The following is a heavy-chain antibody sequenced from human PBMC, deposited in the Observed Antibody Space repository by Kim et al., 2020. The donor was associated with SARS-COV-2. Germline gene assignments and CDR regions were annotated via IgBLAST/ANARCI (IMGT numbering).Heavy chain of an antibody. CDR1: GYTFTSYG. CDR2: ISAYNGNT. CDR3: ARDLTMVRTYYYYGMDV. V-gene: IGHV1-18*01. J-gene: IGHJ6*02. D-gene: IGHD3-10*01. Sequence: ASVKVSCKASGYTFTSYGISWVRQAPGQGLEWMGWISAYNGNTNYAQKLQGRVTMTTDTSTSTAYMELRSLRSDDTAVYYCARDLTMVRTYYYYGMDVWGQGTTVTVSS.